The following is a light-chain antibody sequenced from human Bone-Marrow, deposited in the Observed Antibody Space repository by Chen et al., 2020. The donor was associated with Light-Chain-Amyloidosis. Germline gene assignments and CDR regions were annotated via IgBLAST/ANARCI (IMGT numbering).Light chain of an antibody. V-gene: IGLV2-14*01. CDR1: SSDVGAYKY. J-gene: IGLJ2*01. CDR2: DVR. CDR3: RAYISSSTLVV. Sequence: QSALTQPASVAGSPGQSVTISCTGTSSDVGAYKYVSWYQQHPGKAPKLMIYDVRNRPSGVPYRFSGSKSGNTASLPISGLQAEDEADYHCRAYISSSTLVVFGGGTKLTVL.